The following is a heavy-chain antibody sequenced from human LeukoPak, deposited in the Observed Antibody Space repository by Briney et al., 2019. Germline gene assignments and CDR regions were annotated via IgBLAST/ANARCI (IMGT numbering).Heavy chain of an antibody. CDR1: GGTFSSYA. CDR3: ARRSGYCSSTSCPATFDP. V-gene: IGHV1-69*05. CDR2: IIPIFGTA. D-gene: IGHD2-2*01. Sequence: AASVTVSCKASGGTFSSYAISWVRQAPGQGLEWMGGIIPIFGTANYAQKFQGRVTITTDESTGTAYMELSSLRSEDTAVYYCARRSGYCSSTSCPATFDPWGQGTLVTVSS. J-gene: IGHJ5*02.